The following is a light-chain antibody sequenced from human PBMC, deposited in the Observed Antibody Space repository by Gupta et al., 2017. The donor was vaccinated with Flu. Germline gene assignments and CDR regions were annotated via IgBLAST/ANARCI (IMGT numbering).Light chain of an antibody. J-gene: IGKJ4*01. CDR3: QQFGISVS. V-gene: IGKV3-20*01. CDR2: STS. Sequence: EIVLTQSPGTLSLSPGERATLSCRASQSVLSSYLAWYQQKPGQAPRLLIYSTSNRATGIPDRFSGSGSGTDFTLTISRLEPEDFAVYYCQQFGISVSFGGGTKVEIK. CDR1: QSVLSSY.